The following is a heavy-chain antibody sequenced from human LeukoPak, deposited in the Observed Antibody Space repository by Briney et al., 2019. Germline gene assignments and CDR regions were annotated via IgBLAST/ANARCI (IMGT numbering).Heavy chain of an antibody. V-gene: IGHV3-7*01. Sequence: GGSLRLSCAASGFTFSSYAMNWVRQAPGKGLEWVANIKQDGSEKYYVDSVKGRFTISRDNAKNSLYLQMNSLRAEDTAVYYCARGREYDFWSGPTRYYMDVWGKGTTVTVSS. CDR3: ARGREYDFWSGPTRYYMDV. CDR1: GFTFSSYA. J-gene: IGHJ6*03. D-gene: IGHD3-3*01. CDR2: IKQDGSEK.